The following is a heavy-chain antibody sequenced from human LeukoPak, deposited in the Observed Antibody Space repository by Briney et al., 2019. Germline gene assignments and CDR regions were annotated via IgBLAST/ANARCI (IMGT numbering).Heavy chain of an antibody. V-gene: IGHV4-34*01. J-gene: IGHJ4*02. CDR2: INHSGST. D-gene: IGHD6-13*01. CDR3: ARGYSSSWYLDY. CDR1: GGSFSGYY. Sequence: SETLSLTCAVYGGSFSGYYWSWIRQPPGKGLEWIGEINHSGSTNYNPSLKSRVTISVDKSKNQFSLKLSSVTAADTAVYYCARGYSSSWYLDYWGQGTLVTVSS.